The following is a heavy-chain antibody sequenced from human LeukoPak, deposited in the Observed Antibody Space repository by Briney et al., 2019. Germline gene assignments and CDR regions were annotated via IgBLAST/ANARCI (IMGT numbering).Heavy chain of an antibody. CDR3: ARDAGRLDRYVDY. V-gene: IGHV4-4*08. Sequence: SETLSLTCTVSGGSISSYYWSWIRQPPGKGLEWIGYIYYSGSTNYNPSLKSRVTISVDTSKNQFSLKLSSVTAADTAVYYCARDAGRLDRYVDYWGQGTLVTVSS. CDR1: GGSISSYY. J-gene: IGHJ4*02. CDR2: IYYSGST. D-gene: IGHD3-10*01.